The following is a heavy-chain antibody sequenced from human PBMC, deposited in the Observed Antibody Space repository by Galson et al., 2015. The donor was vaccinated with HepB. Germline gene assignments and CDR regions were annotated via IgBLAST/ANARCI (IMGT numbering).Heavy chain of an antibody. J-gene: IGHJ3*02. Sequence: PALVKPTQTLTLTCAVSGFSLSNARMGVSWIRQPPGKALEWLAHIFSNDEKSYSTSLKSRLTISKDTSKSQVVLTMTNMDPVDTATYYCARTLTGDEIDAFDIWGQGTMVTVSS. CDR2: IFSNDEK. CDR1: GFSLSNARMG. V-gene: IGHV2-26*01. D-gene: IGHD7-27*01. CDR3: ARTLTGDEIDAFDI.